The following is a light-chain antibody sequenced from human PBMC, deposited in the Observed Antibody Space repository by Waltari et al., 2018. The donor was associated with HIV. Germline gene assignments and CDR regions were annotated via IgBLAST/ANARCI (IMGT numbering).Light chain of an antibody. CDR2: DDS. J-gene: IGLJ1*01. V-gene: IGLV3-21*02. Sequence: SYVLTQPPSVSVAPGQTASITCGGNNIGSKGVHWYQQKPGQAPVLVVYDDSGRPSRIPERFSGSNSGNTATLTSSTVEAGDEADYYCQVCDTSNDHPYVFGTGTKVTVL. CDR3: QVCDTSNDHPYV. CDR1: NIGSKG.